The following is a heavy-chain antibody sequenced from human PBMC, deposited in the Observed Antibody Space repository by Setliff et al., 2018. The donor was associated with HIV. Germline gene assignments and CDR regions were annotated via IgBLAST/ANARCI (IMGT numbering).Heavy chain of an antibody. CDR3: AMGSSGYPFDY. V-gene: IGHV4-59*02. Sequence: PSETLSLTCTVSGVSVSSYYWCWIRQPPGKGLEWIGYIHYTGSSNYNPSLKRRVTISVDTSENQFSLKLSSVTAADTAVYFCAMGSSGYPFDYWGQGSLVTVSS. CDR2: IHYTGSS. CDR1: GVSVSSYY. D-gene: IGHD3-22*01. J-gene: IGHJ4*02.